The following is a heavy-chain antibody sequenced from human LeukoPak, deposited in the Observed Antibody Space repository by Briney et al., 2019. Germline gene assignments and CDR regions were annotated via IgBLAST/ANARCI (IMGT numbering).Heavy chain of an antibody. D-gene: IGHD6-19*01. CDR3: ARGQWLVSHWYFDL. CDR1: GSTFSSYD. V-gene: IGHV3-11*06. J-gene: IGHJ2*01. Sequence: GRSLSLSCAASGSTFSSYDMHWVRQAPGKGLEWVSYISSSSSYTNYADSVKGRFTISRDNAKNSLYLQMNSLRAEDTAVYYCARGQWLVSHWYFDLWGRGTLVTVSS. CDR2: ISSSSSYT.